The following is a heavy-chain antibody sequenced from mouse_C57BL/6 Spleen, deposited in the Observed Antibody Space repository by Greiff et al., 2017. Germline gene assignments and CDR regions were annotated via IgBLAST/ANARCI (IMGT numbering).Heavy chain of an antibody. CDR3: ARRAVGYAMDY. Sequence: VQLKESGPGLVKPSQSLSLTCSVTGYSITSGYYWNWIRQFPGNKLEWMGYISYDGSNNYNPSLKNRISITRDTSKNQFFLQLNSLTTEDTATYYCARRAVGYAMDYWGQGTSVTVSS. D-gene: IGHD1-1*01. CDR2: ISYDGSN. V-gene: IGHV3-6*01. J-gene: IGHJ4*01. CDR1: GYSITSGYY.